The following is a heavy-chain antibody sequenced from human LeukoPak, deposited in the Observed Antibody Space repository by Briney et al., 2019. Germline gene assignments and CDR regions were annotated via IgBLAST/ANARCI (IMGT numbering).Heavy chain of an antibody. CDR2: IYYSGST. V-gene: IGHV4-59*08. D-gene: IGHD1-26*01. Sequence: SETLSLTCTVSGGSISSYYWSWIRQPAGKGLEWIGYIYYSGSTNYNPSLKSRVTISVDTSKNQFSLKLSSVTAADTAVYYCARGEWELLVDWGQGTLVTVSS. CDR3: ARGEWELLVD. CDR1: GGSISSYY. J-gene: IGHJ4*02.